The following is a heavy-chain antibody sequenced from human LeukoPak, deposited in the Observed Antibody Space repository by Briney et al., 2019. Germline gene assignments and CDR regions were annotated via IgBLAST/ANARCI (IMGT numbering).Heavy chain of an antibody. V-gene: IGHV1-18*01. CDR2: ISAYNGNT. CDR1: GYTFTSYG. J-gene: IGHJ6*02. Sequence: GASVTVSCKASGYTFTSYGISWVRQAPGQGLEWMGWISAYNGNTNYAQKLQGRVTMTTDTSTSTAYMELRSLRSDDTAVYYCARDQGDSSSWYSVYYYYYYGMDVWGQGTTVTVSS. CDR3: ARDQGDSSSWYSVYYYYYYGMDV. D-gene: IGHD6-13*01.